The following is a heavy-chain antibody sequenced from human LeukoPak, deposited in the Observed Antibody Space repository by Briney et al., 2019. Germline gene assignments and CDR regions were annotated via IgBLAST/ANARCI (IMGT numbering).Heavy chain of an antibody. CDR1: GFTFSSYA. J-gene: IGHJ4*02. CDR3: AKVGDDSSGYPYFDY. D-gene: IGHD3-22*01. CDR2: ISGSGGST. V-gene: IGHV3-23*01. Sequence: GGSLRLSCAASGFTFSSYAMSWVRQAPGKGLEWVSAISGSGGSTCYADSVKGRFTTSRDNSKNTLYLQMNSLRAEDTAVYYCAKVGDDSSGYPYFDYWGQGTLVTVSS.